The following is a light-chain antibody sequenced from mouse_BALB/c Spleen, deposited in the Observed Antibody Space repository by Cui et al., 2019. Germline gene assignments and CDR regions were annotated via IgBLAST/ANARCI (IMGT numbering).Light chain of an antibody. Sequence: DLQLIQSPSSLSASPGGTVTITCKASQDINLYLAWYQHNPGKRPRLPIHYTSTLRPGIPSRFRGSGSGREYSFSISNLEPEDIATYYCLQYVNLWTFGGGTKLEIK. J-gene: IGKJ1*01. CDR1: QDINLY. V-gene: IGKV19-93*01. CDR3: LQYVNLWT. CDR2: YTS.